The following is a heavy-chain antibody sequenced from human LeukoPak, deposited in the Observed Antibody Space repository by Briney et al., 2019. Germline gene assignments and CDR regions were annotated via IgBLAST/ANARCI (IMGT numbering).Heavy chain of an antibody. Sequence: ASVKVSCKASGGTLSSYAISWVRQALGQGLEWMGRIIPILGIANYAQKFQGRVTITADKSASTAYMELSSLRSEDTAVYYCARDCSSTSCHYYYYGMDVWGQGTTVTVSS. D-gene: IGHD2-2*01. CDR1: GGTLSSYA. CDR2: IIPILGIA. CDR3: ARDCSSTSCHYYYYGMDV. V-gene: IGHV1-69*04. J-gene: IGHJ6*02.